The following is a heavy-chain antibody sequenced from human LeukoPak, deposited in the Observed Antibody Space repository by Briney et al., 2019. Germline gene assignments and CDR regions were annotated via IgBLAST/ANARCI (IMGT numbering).Heavy chain of an antibody. CDR3: ARVALQGYCSGGSCYYQSRYYYMDV. D-gene: IGHD2-15*01. J-gene: IGHJ6*03. CDR2: IYYSGST. CDR1: GGPINSYY. Sequence: SETLSLTCTVAGGPINSYYWSWIRQPPGKGLEWIGYIYYSGSTNYNPSLKSRVTISVDTSKNQFSLKLSSVTAADTAVYYCARVALQGYCSGGSCYYQSRYYYMDVWGKGTTVTISS. V-gene: IGHV4-59*01.